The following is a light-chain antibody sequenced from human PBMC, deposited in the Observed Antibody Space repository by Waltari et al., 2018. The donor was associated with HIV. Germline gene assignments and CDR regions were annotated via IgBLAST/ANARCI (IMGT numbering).Light chain of an antibody. V-gene: IGKV3-15*01. J-gene: IGKJ5*01. CDR2: GAS. Sequence: EIVMTQSPVTLSVSPGERATLSCRASQNVTRDLAWYQQKPGQAPRLLIYGASTRATDIPARFSGSGSGTDFTLTINSLQSEDFAVFYCQQYNNWPPITFGQGTRLEIK. CDR1: QNVTRD. CDR3: QQYNNWPPIT.